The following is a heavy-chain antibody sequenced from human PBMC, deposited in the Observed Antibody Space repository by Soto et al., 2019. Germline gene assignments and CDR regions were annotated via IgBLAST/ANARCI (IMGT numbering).Heavy chain of an antibody. CDR2: INPNSGST. J-gene: IGHJ6*02. CDR1: GFSLTGYY. CDR3: ARAGIAYCSSTTCYLYYYVMDV. D-gene: IGHD2-2*01. Sequence: GASVKVSCKASGFSLTGYYMHWVRQAPGQGLEWMGIINPNSGSTTYAQKFQGRVTMTRDTSTSTVYMELTSLTSGDTAVYYCARAGIAYCSSTTCYLYYYVMDVWGQGTTVTVSS. V-gene: IGHV1-46*01.